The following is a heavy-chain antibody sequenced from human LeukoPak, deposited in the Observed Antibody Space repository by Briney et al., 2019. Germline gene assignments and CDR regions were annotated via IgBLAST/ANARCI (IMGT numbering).Heavy chain of an antibody. D-gene: IGHD3-10*01. J-gene: IGHJ4*02. CDR2: ISHDSGVR. Sequence: TGGSLRLSCEASGFIFSRDSMNWVRQAPGKGLEWISYISHDSGVRYYADSVRGRFTISRDNAKNSLHLQMNSLRAEDTAVYHCARARGASWGQGTLVTVFS. CDR1: GFIFSRDS. CDR3: ARARGAS. V-gene: IGHV3-48*01.